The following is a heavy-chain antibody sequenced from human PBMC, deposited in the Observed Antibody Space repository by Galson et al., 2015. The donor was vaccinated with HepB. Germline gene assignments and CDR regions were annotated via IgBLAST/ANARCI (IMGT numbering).Heavy chain of an antibody. D-gene: IGHD2-15*01. J-gene: IGHJ6*02. CDR3: ARGIVVVVAATHYYGMDV. Sequence: SVTVSCKASGGTFSSYAISWVRQAPGQGLEWMGGIIPIFGIANYAQKFQGRVTITADESTSTAYMELSSLRSEDTAVYYCARGIVVVVAATHYYGMDVWGQGTTVTVSS. CDR2: IIPIFGIA. CDR1: GGTFSSYA. V-gene: IGHV1-69*13.